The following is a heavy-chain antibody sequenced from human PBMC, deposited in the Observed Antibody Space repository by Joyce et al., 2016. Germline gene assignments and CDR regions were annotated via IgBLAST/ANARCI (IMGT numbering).Heavy chain of an antibody. CDR1: GFMFSNYD. D-gene: IGHD2-21*02. Sequence: QVQLVESGGGVVQPGRSLRLSCAVSGFMFSNYDMHWVRQAPGKGLQWVGVYSRKKYYAEAVKGRFTISGDNSKNILYLQMNSLRPDDTSLYYCATRINVTGTDWYFDLWGRGTLVTVSS. J-gene: IGHJ2*01. CDR2: YSRKK. V-gene: IGHV3-30*03. CDR3: ATRINVTGTDWYFDL.